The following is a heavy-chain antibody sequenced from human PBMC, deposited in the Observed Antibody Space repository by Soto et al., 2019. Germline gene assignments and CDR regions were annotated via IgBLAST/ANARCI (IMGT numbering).Heavy chain of an antibody. CDR3: ARGGAAAWVGPRHYYYYGMDV. CDR2: IKQDGSEK. J-gene: IGHJ6*02. D-gene: IGHD6-13*01. Sequence: GGSLRLSCAASGFTFSSYWMSWVRQAPGKGLEWVANIKQDGSEKYYVDSVKGRFTISRDNAKNSLYLQMNSLRAEDTAVYYCARGGAAAWVGPRHYYYYGMDVWGQGTTVTVSS. CDR1: GFTFSSYW. V-gene: IGHV3-7*05.